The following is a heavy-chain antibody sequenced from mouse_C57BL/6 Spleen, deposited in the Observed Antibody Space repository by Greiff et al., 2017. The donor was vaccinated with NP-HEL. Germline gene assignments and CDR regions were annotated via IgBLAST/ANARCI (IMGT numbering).Heavy chain of an antibody. CDR2: IDPSDSYT. J-gene: IGHJ2*01. Sequence: QVQLQQPGAELVMPGASVKLSCKASGYTFTSYWMHWVKQRPGQGLEWIGEIDPSDSYTNYNQKFKGKSTLTVDKSSSTAYMQLSSLTSEDSAVYYCASHYYGSISLDYWGQGTTLTVSS. V-gene: IGHV1-69*01. CDR3: ASHYYGSISLDY. D-gene: IGHD1-1*01. CDR1: GYTFTSYW.